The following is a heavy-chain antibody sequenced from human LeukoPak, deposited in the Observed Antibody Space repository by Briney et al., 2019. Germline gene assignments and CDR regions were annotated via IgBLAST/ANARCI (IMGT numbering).Heavy chain of an antibody. CDR1: GGSISSGGYY. CDR3: ARDHQDSSGGAFDI. CDR2: IYYSGST. Sequence: SETLSLTFTVSGGSISSGGYYWSWIRQHPGKGLEWIGYIYYSGSTYYNPSLKSRVTISVDTSKNQFSLKLSSVTAADTAVYYCARDHQDSSGGAFDIWGQGTMVTVSS. V-gene: IGHV4-31*03. D-gene: IGHD3-22*01. J-gene: IGHJ3*02.